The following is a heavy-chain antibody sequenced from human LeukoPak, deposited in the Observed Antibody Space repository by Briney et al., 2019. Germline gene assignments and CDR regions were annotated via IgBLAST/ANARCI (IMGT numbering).Heavy chain of an antibody. D-gene: IGHD7-27*01. CDR3: ARGTGDGTDSFNY. CDR2: IYYSGST. V-gene: IGHV4-30-4*08. CDR1: GGSISSGDYY. J-gene: IGHJ4*02. Sequence: PSETLSLTCTVSGGSISSGDYYWSWIRQPPGKGLEGIGYIYYSGSTYYNPSLKSRVTISVDTSNNQFSLKLSSVTAADTAVYYCARGTGDGTDSFNYWGQGTLVTVSS.